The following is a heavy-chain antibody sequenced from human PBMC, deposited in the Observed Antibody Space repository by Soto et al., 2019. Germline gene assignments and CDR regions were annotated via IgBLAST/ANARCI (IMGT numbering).Heavy chain of an antibody. D-gene: IGHD2-15*01. J-gene: IGHJ4*02. Sequence: ASVKVSFKASGYTFPSYAMHWVRQAPGQRLAWMGWINAGNGNTKYSQKFQGRVTITRDTSASTAYMELSSLRSEDTAVYYFARDSPLGYCSGGSCFDPKYYFDYWGQGTLVTVST. V-gene: IGHV1-3*01. CDR2: INAGNGNT. CDR1: GYTFPSYA. CDR3: ARDSPLGYCSGGSCFDPKYYFDY.